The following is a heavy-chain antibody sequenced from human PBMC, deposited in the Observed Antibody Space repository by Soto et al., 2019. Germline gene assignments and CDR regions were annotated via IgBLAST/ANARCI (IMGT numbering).Heavy chain of an antibody. CDR2: IKQDGSEK. V-gene: IGHV3-7*01. J-gene: IGHJ6*03. CDR1: GFTFSSYW. D-gene: IGHD2-2*01. CDR3: ARDGDCSSTSCYLVSYYYMDV. Sequence: EVQLVESGGGLVQPGGSLRLSCAASGFTFSSYWMSWVRQAPGKGLEWVANIKQDGSEKYYVDSVKGRFTISRDNAKNSLYLQMNSLRAEDTAVYYCARDGDCSSTSCYLVSYYYMDVWGKGTTVTVSS.